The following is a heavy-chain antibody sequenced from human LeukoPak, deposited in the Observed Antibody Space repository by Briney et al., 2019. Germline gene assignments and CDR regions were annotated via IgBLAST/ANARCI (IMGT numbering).Heavy chain of an antibody. D-gene: IGHD3-3*01. CDR3: AREVRDFGVVSRDYYCYMDV. Sequence: PSQTPSLTCSVSGVSLTGHYSSSIRQPPGKGLESIGSISYSGSTTYSPSLKSRVTMSVDTAKSQFSLRLSSVTAAETAVYYCAREVRDFGVVSRDYYCYMDVWGKGTTVTVSS. CDR2: ISYSGST. J-gene: IGHJ6*03. CDR1: GVSLTGHY. V-gene: IGHV4-59*11.